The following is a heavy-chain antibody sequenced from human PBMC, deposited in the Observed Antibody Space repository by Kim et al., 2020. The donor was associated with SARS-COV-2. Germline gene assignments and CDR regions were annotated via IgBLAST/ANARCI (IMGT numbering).Heavy chain of an antibody. D-gene: IGHD1-7*01. Sequence: STIYYADSVKGRFTSSRDNAKNSLYLQMNSLRAEDTAVYYCARNFPRFDPWGQGTLVTVSS. V-gene: IGHV3-11*04. CDR3: ARNFPRFDP. CDR2: STI. J-gene: IGHJ5*02.